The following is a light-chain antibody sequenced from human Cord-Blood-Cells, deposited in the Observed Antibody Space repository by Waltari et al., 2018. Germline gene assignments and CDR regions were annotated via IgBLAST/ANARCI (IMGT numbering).Light chain of an antibody. J-gene: IGLJ3*02. CDR1: SSDVGGYNS. V-gene: IGLV2-11*01. Sequence: QSALTQPRSVSGSPGQSVTISCTGTSSDVGGYNSVSWYQQHPGKAPKLMIYDVSKRPSGVPDRFSGSKSGNTASLTISGLQAEDEADYYCCSYAGSYTSNWVFGGGTKLTVL. CDR3: CSYAGSYTSNWV. CDR2: DVS.